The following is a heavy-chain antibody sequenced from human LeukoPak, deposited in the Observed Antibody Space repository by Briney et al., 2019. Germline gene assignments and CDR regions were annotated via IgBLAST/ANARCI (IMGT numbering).Heavy chain of an antibody. V-gene: IGHV3-49*04. J-gene: IGHJ5*02. CDR1: GFTFGDYG. CDR3: TRVPILTGYVNYFDP. D-gene: IGHD3-9*01. CDR2: IRTKAHGETT. Sequence: SLRLSCTASGFTFGDYGMSWVRQAPGKGLGWIGFIRTKAHGETTEHAASVKGRFTFSRDDSKSIAYLEMNSLKTEDTAVYYCTRVPILTGYVNYFDPWGQGTLVTVSS.